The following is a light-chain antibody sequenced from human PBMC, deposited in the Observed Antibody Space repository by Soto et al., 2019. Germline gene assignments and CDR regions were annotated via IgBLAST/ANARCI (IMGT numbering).Light chain of an antibody. V-gene: IGKV3-20*01. CDR1: QSVSSSY. CDR2: GAS. CDR3: QQYGSSPSIT. J-gene: IGKJ5*01. Sequence: EIVLTQSPGTLSLSPGERATLSCKASQSVSSSYLAWYRQKPGQAPRLLIHGASRRATGIPDRFSGSGSGTDFTLTISRLEPEDFAVYYCQQYGSSPSITFGQGTRLDIK.